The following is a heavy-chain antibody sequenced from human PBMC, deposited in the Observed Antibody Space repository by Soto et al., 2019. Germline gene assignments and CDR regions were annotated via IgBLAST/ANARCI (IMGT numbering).Heavy chain of an antibody. V-gene: IGHV4-39*01. CDR3: AGFGDSGSYLAY. J-gene: IGHJ4*02. CDR1: GGSISSSSYY. D-gene: IGHD1-26*01. CDR2: IYYSGST. Sequence: QLQLQESGPGLVKPSETLSLTCTVSGGSISSSSYYWGWIRQPPGKGLEWIGSIYYSGSTYYNPSLKSRVTISVDTSKNQFSLKLRSVTAADTAVYYCAGFGDSGSYLAYWGQGTLVTVSS.